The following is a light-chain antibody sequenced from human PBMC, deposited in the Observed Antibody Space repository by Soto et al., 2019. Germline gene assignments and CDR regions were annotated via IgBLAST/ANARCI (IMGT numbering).Light chain of an antibody. Sequence: EIVLTQSPGTLSLSPGERATLSCRASQSVSNYLAWYQQKPGQAPRLLIYDTTNRATGIPARFSGSGSGTDFTLTISGLEPEDFAVYYCQQRGSWPQYTSGGGTKVDIK. J-gene: IGKJ4*01. CDR1: QSVSNY. V-gene: IGKV3-11*01. CDR3: QQRGSWPQYT. CDR2: DTT.